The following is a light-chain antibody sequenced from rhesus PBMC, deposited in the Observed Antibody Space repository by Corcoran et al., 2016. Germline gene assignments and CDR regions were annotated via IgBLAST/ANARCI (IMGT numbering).Light chain of an antibody. CDR1: QSFSNY. CDR2: RAS. CDR3: QQGYSYPLT. V-gene: IGKV1S9*01. J-gene: IGKJ4*01. Sequence: DIQMTQSPSSLSASVGDRVTITCQASQSFSNYLNWYQQKPGKIPKLLIYRASSLQSGIPSRFSGSGSGTDFTLTISSLQPEDFATYYCQQGYSYPLTFGGGTKVELK.